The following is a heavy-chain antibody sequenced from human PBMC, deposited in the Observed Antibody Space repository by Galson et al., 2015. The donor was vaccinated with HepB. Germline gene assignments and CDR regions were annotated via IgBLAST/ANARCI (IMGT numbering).Heavy chain of an antibody. D-gene: IGHD3-16*02. V-gene: IGHV3-15*01. J-gene: IGHJ3*02. CDR3: TTVPGYDDVWGSYRDIGAFDS. Sequence: SLRLSCAASGFTFSNAWMSWVRQAPGKGLEWVGRIKSKTDGGTTDYAAPVKGRFTISRDDSKNTLYLQMNRLKTEDTAVYYCTTVPGYDDVWGSYRDIGAFDSWGQGTMVT. CDR2: IKSKTDGGTT. CDR1: GFTFSNAW.